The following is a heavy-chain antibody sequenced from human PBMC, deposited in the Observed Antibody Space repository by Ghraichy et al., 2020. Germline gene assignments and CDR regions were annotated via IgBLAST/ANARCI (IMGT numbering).Heavy chain of an antibody. Sequence: GGSLRLSCAASGFTFSNFGMHWVRQAPGKGLEWVALISYDGSKKYYADSVKGRFTISRDNSNNTLYLQMNSLRAEDTAVYYCAKDSSGWYASLNYFYYGRDVWGQGTTVTVSS. J-gene: IGHJ6*02. CDR1: GFTFSNFG. V-gene: IGHV3-30*18. CDR2: ISYDGSKK. D-gene: IGHD6-19*01. CDR3: AKDSSGWYASLNYFYYGRDV.